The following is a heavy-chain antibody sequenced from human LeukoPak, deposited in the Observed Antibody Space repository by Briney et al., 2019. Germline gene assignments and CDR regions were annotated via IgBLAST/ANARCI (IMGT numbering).Heavy chain of an antibody. CDR3: ATIAAAGYYYYYYMDV. V-gene: IGHV1-69*05. D-gene: IGHD6-13*01. J-gene: IGHJ6*03. CDR2: IIPIFGTA. CDR1: GGTFSSYA. Sequence: GASVKVSRKASGGTFSSYAISWVRQAPGQGLEWMGGIIPIFGTANYAQKFQGRVTITTDESTSTAYMELSSLRSEDTAVYYCATIAAAGYYYYYYMDVWGKGTTVTVSS.